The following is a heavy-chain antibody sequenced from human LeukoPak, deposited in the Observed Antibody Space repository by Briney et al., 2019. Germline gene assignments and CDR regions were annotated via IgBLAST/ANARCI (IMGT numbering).Heavy chain of an antibody. CDR2: IYHSGGT. CDR3: ARFGEYYYDSSGYYYEPYYFDY. J-gene: IGHJ4*02. V-gene: IGHV4-38-2*01. Sequence: SETLSLTCGVSGYSISSGYYWGWIRQPPGKGLEWIGSIYHSGGTYYNPSLKSRVTISVDTSKNQFSLKLSSVTAADTAVYYCARFGEYYYDSSGYYYEPYYFDYWGQGTLVTVSS. CDR1: GYSISSGYY. D-gene: IGHD3-22*01.